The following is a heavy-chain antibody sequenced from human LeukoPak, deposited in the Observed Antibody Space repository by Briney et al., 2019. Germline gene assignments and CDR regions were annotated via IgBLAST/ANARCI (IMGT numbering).Heavy chain of an antibody. Sequence: PSQTLSLTCTVSGGSISSGGYSWSWIRQAPGKGLEWIGYIYYSGSTYYNPSLKSRVTISVDTSKNQFSLKLSSVTAADTAVYYCARLRVNYDFWSGPIDYWGQGTLVSVSS. D-gene: IGHD3-3*01. CDR1: GGSISSGGYS. CDR3: ARLRVNYDFWSGPIDY. CDR2: IYYSGST. V-gene: IGHV4-30-4*07. J-gene: IGHJ4*02.